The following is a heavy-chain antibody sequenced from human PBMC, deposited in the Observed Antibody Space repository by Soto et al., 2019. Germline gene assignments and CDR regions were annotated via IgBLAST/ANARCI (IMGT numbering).Heavy chain of an antibody. D-gene: IGHD2-2*01. J-gene: IGHJ4*02. Sequence: GGSLRLSCAASGFTFSSYAMHWVRQAPGKGLEWVAVISYDGSNKYYADSVKGRFTISRDNSKNTLYLQMNSLRAEDTAVYYCARDRADCSSTSCHLFDYWGQGTLVTVSS. V-gene: IGHV3-30-3*01. CDR1: GFTFSSYA. CDR3: ARDRADCSSTSCHLFDY. CDR2: ISYDGSNK.